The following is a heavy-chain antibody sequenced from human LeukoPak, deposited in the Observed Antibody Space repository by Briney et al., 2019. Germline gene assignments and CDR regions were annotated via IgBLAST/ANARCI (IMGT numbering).Heavy chain of an antibody. J-gene: IGHJ4*02. CDR1: GYTFTSYY. CDR2: INPSGGST. Sequence: ASVKVSCMASGYTFTSYYMHWVRQAPGQGLEWMGIINPSGGSTSYAQKFQGRVTMTRDTSTSTVYMELSSLRSEDTAVYYCARTRAELYDSSGYYYFDYWGQGTLVTVSS. D-gene: IGHD3-22*01. V-gene: IGHV1-46*01. CDR3: ARTRAELYDSSGYYYFDY.